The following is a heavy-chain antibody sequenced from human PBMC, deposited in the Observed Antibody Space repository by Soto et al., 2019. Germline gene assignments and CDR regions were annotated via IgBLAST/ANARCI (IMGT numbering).Heavy chain of an antibody. CDR3: ARDMGLEQQLVRVSEYYYGMDV. Sequence: ASVKVSCKASGYTFTSYYMHWVRQAPGQGLEWMGIINPSGGSTSYAQKFQGRVTMTRDTSTSTVYMELSSLRSEDTAVYYCARDMGLEQQLVRVSEYYYGMDVWGQGTTVTVSS. CDR1: GYTFTSYY. CDR2: INPSGGST. J-gene: IGHJ6*02. V-gene: IGHV1-46*01. D-gene: IGHD6-13*01.